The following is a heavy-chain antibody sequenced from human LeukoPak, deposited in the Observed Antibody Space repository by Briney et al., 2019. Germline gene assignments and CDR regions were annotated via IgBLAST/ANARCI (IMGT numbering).Heavy chain of an antibody. CDR2: IGTSGDT. CDR1: GFTFSNYD. V-gene: IGHV3-13*01. CDR3: ASSPAYSSGWDAIVN. Sequence: PGGSLRLSCAASGFTFSNYDMHWVRQAAGKGLEWVSGIGTSGDTYYSGSVKGRFTISRENARNSLYLQMSSLSAGDTAVYYCASSPAYSSGWDAIVNWGQGTLVTVSS. D-gene: IGHD6-25*01. J-gene: IGHJ4*02.